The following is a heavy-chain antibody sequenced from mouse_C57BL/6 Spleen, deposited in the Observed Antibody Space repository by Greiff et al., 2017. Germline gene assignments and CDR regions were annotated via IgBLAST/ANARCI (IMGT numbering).Heavy chain of an antibody. Sequence: QVQLQQPGAELVKPGASVKLSCQASGYTFTSYWMHWVKQRPGQGLEWIGMIHPNSGSTKYNEKFKSKATLTVDKSSSTAYMQLSSLTSEDSAVYYCAPFNQGFDYWGQGTTLTVSS. V-gene: IGHV1-64*01. CDR3: APFNQGFDY. J-gene: IGHJ2*01. CDR2: IHPNSGST. CDR1: GYTFTSYW.